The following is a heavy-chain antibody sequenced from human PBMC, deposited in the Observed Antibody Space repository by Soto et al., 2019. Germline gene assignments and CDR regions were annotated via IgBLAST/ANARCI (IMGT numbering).Heavy chain of an antibody. CDR3: ARDSVSNWNYKGAFDI. D-gene: IGHD1-7*01. Sequence: GGSLRLSCAASGFTFSSYWMSWVRQAPGKGLEWVANIKQDGSEKYYVDSVKGRFTISRDNAKNSLYLQMTSRRAEDTAVYYCARDSVSNWNYKGAFDIWGQGTMVTVSS. CDR2: IKQDGSEK. CDR1: GFTFSSYW. V-gene: IGHV3-7*01. J-gene: IGHJ3*02.